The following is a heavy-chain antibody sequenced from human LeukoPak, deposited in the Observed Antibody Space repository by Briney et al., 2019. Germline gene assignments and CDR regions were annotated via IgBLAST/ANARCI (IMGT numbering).Heavy chain of an antibody. V-gene: IGHV3-48*01. CDR3: ARENTAGIEN. D-gene: IGHD6-19*01. CDR1: GFTFSSYS. Sequence: PGGSLRLSCAASGFTFSSYSMNWVRQAPGRGLEWVSYISSTSNTIYYADSVKGRFTISRDNAKNSLYLQMNSLRAEDTAVCYCARENTAGIENWGQGTLVTVSS. CDR2: ISSTSNTI. J-gene: IGHJ4*02.